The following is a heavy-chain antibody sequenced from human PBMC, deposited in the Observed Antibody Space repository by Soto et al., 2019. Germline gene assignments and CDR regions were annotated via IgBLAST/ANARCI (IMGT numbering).Heavy chain of an antibody. CDR1: GYTFTSYD. D-gene: IGHD3-22*01. CDR3: ARGLYYDSSGSDDAFDI. Sequence: QVHLVQSGAEVKKPGASVKVSCKASGYTFTSYDINWVRQATGQGLEWMGWMNPNSGNTGYTQKFQGRVTMARNTSXSIXYMELSSLRSEDTAVYYCARGLYYDSSGSDDAFDIWGQGTMVTVSS. CDR2: MNPNSGNT. J-gene: IGHJ3*02. V-gene: IGHV1-8*01.